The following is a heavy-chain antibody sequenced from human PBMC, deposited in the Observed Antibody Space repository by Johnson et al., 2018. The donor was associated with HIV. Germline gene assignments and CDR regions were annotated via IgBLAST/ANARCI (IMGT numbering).Heavy chain of an antibody. CDR3: ARGSSSWLHDAFDI. D-gene: IGHD6-13*01. V-gene: IGHV3-23*04. J-gene: IGHJ3*02. CDR2: ISGSGGSA. Sequence: MLLVESGGGVVQPGGSLRLSCAASGFTFSSYAMSWVRQAPGKGLEWVSAISGSGGSAYYADSVKGRFTISRDNSKNTLYLQMNSLRAEDTAVYYCARGSSSWLHDAFDIWGQGTMVTVSS. CDR1: GFTFSSYA.